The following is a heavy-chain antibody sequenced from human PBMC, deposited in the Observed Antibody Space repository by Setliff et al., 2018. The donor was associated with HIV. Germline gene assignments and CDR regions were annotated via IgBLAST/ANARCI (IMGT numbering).Heavy chain of an antibody. Sequence: PSETLSLTCNVSGVSISSYYWSWVRQPPGKGLEYIGYIYSNGGTNYNPSLKSRVTISVDTSKNQFSLKLSSVTAADTAVYYCARVGRQLLWFGELLYYFDYWGQGTLVTVS. CDR3: ARVGRQLLWFGELLYYFDY. J-gene: IGHJ4*02. CDR2: IYSNGGT. CDR1: GVSISSYY. V-gene: IGHV4-59*12. D-gene: IGHD3-10*01.